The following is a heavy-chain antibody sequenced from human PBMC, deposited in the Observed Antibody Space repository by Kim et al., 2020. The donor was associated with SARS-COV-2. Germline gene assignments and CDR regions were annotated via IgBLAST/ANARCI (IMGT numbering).Heavy chain of an antibody. J-gene: IGHJ4*02. CDR1: GFTFSSYS. V-gene: IGHV3-21*01. CDR2: ISSSSSYI. CDR3: ARDRAAAGTSDY. Sequence: GGSLRLSCAASGFTFSSYSMNWVRQAPGKGLEWVSSISSSSSYIYYADSVKGRFTISRDNAKNSLYLQMNSLRAEDTAVYYCARDRAAAGTSDYWGQGTLVTVSS. D-gene: IGHD6-13*01.